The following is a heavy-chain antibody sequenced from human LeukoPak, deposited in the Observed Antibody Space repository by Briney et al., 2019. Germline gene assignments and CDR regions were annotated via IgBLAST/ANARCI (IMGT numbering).Heavy chain of an antibody. Sequence: GGSLRLSCAASGFTFSSYGMHWVCQAPGKGLEWVAVTSYDESNKYYADSVKGRFTISRDNSNNTLYLQMNSLRPEDTAVYYCARDWGVDSWGQGTLVTVSS. V-gene: IGHV3-30*03. CDR3: ARDWGVDS. D-gene: IGHD3-10*01. CDR2: TSYDESNK. J-gene: IGHJ4*02. CDR1: GFTFSSYG.